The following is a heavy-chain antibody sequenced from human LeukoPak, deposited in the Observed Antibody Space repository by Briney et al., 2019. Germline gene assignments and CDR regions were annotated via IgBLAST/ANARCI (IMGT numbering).Heavy chain of an antibody. CDR2: INPSGGST. CDR1: GYTFTSYY. V-gene: IGHV1-46*01. CDR3: ARDLAQWLGSNWFDP. Sequence: ASVKVSCKASGYTFTSYYMHWVRQAPGQGLEWMGIINPSGGSTSYAQKFQGRVTMTRDTSTGTVYMELSSLRSEDTAVYYCARDLAQWLGSNWFDPWGQGTLVTVSS. J-gene: IGHJ5*02. D-gene: IGHD6-19*01.